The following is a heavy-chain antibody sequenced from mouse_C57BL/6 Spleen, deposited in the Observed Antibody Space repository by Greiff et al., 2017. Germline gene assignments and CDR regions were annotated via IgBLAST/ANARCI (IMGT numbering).Heavy chain of an antibody. CDR1: GYTFTSYG. V-gene: IGHV1-81*01. J-gene: IGHJ2*01. D-gene: IGHD1-1*01. CDR3: AREELRFFDY. Sequence: QVQLQQSGAELARPGASVKLSCKASGYTFTSYGISWVKQRTGQGLEWIGEIYPRSGNTYYNEKFKGKATLTADKSSSTAYMELRSLTSEDSAVCFCAREELRFFDYWLRGTTLTVSS. CDR2: IYPRSGNT.